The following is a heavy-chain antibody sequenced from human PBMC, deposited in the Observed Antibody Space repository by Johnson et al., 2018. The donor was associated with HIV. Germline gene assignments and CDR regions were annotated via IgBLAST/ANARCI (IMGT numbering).Heavy chain of an antibody. J-gene: IGHJ3*02. CDR3: ARAVGGSYHDAFDS. V-gene: IGHV3-7*05. CDR1: GFTFSSYG. D-gene: IGHD1-26*01. Sequence: EVQLVESGGGVVQPGRSLRLSCAASGFTFSSYGMHWVRQAPGKGLEWVANIKQDGSEKYYVDSVKGRFTISRDNAKNSLYLQMNSLRAEDTALYYCARAVGGSYHDAFDSWGQGTMVTVSS. CDR2: IKQDGSEK.